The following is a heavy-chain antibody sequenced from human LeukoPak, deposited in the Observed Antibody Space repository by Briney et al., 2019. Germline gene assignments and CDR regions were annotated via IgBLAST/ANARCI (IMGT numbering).Heavy chain of an antibody. CDR3: AKDPSHGDYSIAADY. CDR1: GFTFSSYA. J-gene: IGHJ4*02. Sequence: GGSLRLSCAASGFTFSSYAMSWVRQAPGKGLEWVSAISGSGGSTYYADSVKGRFTISRDNSKNTLYLQMNSLRAEDTAVYYCAKDPSHGDYSIAADYWGQGTLVTVSS. V-gene: IGHV3-23*01. CDR2: ISGSGGST. D-gene: IGHD4-17*01.